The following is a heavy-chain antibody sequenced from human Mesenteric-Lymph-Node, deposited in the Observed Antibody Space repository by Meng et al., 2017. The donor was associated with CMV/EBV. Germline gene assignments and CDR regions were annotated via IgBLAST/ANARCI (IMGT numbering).Heavy chain of an antibody. CDR3: ANEGTN. D-gene: IGHD3-10*01. V-gene: IGHV3-7*01. CDR2: IKQDASEK. CDR1: GFTFSRHW. J-gene: IGHJ4*02. Sequence: GGSLRLSCAASGFTFSRHWMSWVRQAPGKGLEWVANIKQDASEKNYVDSVKGRFTISGDNAKNIVYLQMKSLRAEDTAVYYCANEGTNWGQGTLVTVSS.